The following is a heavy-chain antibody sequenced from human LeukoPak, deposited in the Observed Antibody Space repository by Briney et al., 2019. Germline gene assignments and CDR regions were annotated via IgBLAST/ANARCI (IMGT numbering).Heavy chain of an antibody. D-gene: IGHD2-21*02. V-gene: IGHV4-59*02. CDR2: IYYSGST. J-gene: IGHJ3*02. CDR3: ARGVVTAIQKAFDI. CDR1: GFIVSNNY. Sequence: GSLRLSCAASGFIVSNNYMSWIRQPPGKGLEWIGYIYYSGSTNYNPSLKSRVTISVDTSKNQFSLKLSSVTAADTAVYYCARGVVTAIQKAFDIWGQGTMVTVSS.